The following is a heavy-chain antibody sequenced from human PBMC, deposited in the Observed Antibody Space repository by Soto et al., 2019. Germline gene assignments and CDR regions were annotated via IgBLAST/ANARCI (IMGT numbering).Heavy chain of an antibody. CDR3: ARGAGSYFRRVVGAFDI. CDR2: IKQDGSEQ. Sequence: GGSLRLSCAASGFTFSSYWMTWVRQAPVKGLEWVANIKQDGSEQFYVDSVKGRFTISRDNAKNSLYMQMNSLRAEDTTVYYCARGAGSYFRRVVGAFDIWGQGTMVTVSS. CDR1: GFTFSSYW. V-gene: IGHV3-7*04. J-gene: IGHJ3*02. D-gene: IGHD3-10*01.